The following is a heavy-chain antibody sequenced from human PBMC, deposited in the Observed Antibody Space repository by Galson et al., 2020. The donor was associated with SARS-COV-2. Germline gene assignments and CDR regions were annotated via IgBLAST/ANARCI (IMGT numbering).Heavy chain of an antibody. CDR2: IYFSGST. CDR1: GGSISSSSYY. J-gene: IGHJ2*01. CDR3: ARRELRFWYFDL. V-gene: IGHV4-39*01. Sequence: SETLSLTCTVSGGSISSSSYYWGWIRQPPGKGLEWIGSIYFSGSTYYNPSLKSRVTISVDTSKNQFSLKLSSVAAADTAVYYCARRELRFWYFDLWGRGTLVTVSS. D-gene: IGHD1-7*01.